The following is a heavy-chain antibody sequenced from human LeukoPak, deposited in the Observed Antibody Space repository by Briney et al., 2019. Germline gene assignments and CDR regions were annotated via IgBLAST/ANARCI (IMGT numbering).Heavy chain of an antibody. CDR3: ATEIWEDGYNNWFDP. J-gene: IGHJ5*02. CDR2: FDPEDGET. Sequence: ASVKVSCKVSGYTLTELSMHWVRQAPGKGLEWMGGFDPEDGETIYAQKFQGRVTMTEGTSTDTAYMELSSLRSEDTAVYYCATEIWEDGYNNWFDPWGQGTLVTVSS. V-gene: IGHV1-24*01. D-gene: IGHD5-24*01. CDR1: GYTLTELS.